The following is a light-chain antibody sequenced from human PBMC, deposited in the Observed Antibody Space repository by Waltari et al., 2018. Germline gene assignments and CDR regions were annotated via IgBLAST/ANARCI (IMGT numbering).Light chain of an antibody. V-gene: IGKV1-5*03. CDR1: QRISYW. CDR3: QQYNTYPAT. J-gene: IGKJ2*01. Sequence: DIQMTQSPSSLSASVGDRVTITCRASQRISYWLAWYQQKTGKAPKPLVYKASSLESGVPSRFSGSVSGTEYTLTISSLQPDDFATYYCQQYNTYPATFGQGTKVEIK. CDR2: KAS.